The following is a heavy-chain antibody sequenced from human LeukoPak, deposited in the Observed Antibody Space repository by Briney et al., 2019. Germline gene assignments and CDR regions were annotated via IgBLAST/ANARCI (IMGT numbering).Heavy chain of an antibody. CDR2: IYYSGST. J-gene: IGHJ4*02. Sequence: PSETLSLTCTVSGGSISSYYWSWIRQPPGKGLEWIGYIYYSGSTNYNPSLKSRVTISVDTSKNQFSLKLSSVTAADTAVYYCARQGGVRGVPPLYWGQGTLVTVSS. CDR3: ARQGGVRGVPPLY. D-gene: IGHD3-10*01. V-gene: IGHV4-59*08. CDR1: GGSISSYY.